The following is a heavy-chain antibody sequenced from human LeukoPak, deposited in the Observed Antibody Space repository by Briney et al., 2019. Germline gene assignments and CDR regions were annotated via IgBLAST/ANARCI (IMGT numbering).Heavy chain of an antibody. CDR1: GYTFTSYG. CDR3: AITLVVVAATSTPHYFDY. CDR2: ISAYNGNT. Sequence: GASVKVSCKASGYTFTSYGSSWVRQAPGQGREWMGWISAYNGNTNYAQKLQGRVTMTTDTSTSTAYMELRSLRSDDTAVYYCAITLVVVAATSTPHYFDYWGQGTLVTVSS. V-gene: IGHV1-18*01. D-gene: IGHD2-15*01. J-gene: IGHJ4*02.